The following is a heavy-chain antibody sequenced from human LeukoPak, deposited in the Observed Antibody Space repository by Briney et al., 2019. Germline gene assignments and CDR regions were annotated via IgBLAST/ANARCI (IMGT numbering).Heavy chain of an antibody. CDR2: ISSSSIYI. V-gene: IGHV3-21*01. J-gene: IGHJ4*02. Sequence: PGGSLRLSCAASEFTFSNYKMNWVRQAPGKGLEWVSSISSSSIYIYYADSVKGRFTISRDNAKNSLHLQMNSLRAEDTAVYYCARGYGDYPDYWGQGTLVTVSS. D-gene: IGHD4-17*01. CDR3: ARGYGDYPDY. CDR1: EFTFSNYK.